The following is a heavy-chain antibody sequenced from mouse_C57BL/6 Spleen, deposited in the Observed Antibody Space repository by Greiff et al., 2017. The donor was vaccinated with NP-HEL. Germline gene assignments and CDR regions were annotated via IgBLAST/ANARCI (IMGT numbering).Heavy chain of an antibody. Sequence: QVQLQQSGAELVKPGASVKLSCKASGYTFTSYWMQWVKQRPGQGLEWIGEIDPSDSYTNYNQKFKGKATLTVDTSSSTAYMQLSSLTSEDSAVYYCASDDGNRRGWFAYWGQGTLVTVSA. CDR2: IDPSDSYT. V-gene: IGHV1-50*01. J-gene: IGHJ3*01. CDR1: GYTFTSYW. D-gene: IGHD2-1*01. CDR3: ASDDGNRRGWFAY.